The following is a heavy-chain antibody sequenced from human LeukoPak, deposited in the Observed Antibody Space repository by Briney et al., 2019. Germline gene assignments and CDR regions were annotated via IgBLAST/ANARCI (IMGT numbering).Heavy chain of an antibody. Sequence: SETLSLTCAVYGGSFSGYYWSWIRQPPGKGLEWIGEINHSGSTNYNPSLKSRVIISVDTSKNQFSLKLSSVTAADTAVYYCARFGADSSGLYYFDYWGQGTLVTVSS. J-gene: IGHJ4*02. D-gene: IGHD3-22*01. CDR2: INHSGST. CDR3: ARFGADSSGLYYFDY. CDR1: GGSFSGYY. V-gene: IGHV4-34*01.